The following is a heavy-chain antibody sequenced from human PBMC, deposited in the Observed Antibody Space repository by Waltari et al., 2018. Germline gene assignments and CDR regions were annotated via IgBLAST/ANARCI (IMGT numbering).Heavy chain of an antibody. D-gene: IGHD3-22*01. V-gene: IGHV4-39*01. CDR2: IYYSGST. Sequence: QLQLQESGPGLVKPSDTLSLTCTVSGGSISSSRYYLGWRRQPPGKGLEWIGSIYYSGSTYSNPSLKSRVTISVDTSKNQFSLKLSSVTAADTAVYYCARPRSGYYYDAFDIWGQGTMVSVSS. J-gene: IGHJ3*02. CDR1: GGSISSSRYY. CDR3: ARPRSGYYYDAFDI.